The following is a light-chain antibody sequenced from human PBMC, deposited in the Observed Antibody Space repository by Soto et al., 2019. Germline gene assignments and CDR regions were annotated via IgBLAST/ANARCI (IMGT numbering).Light chain of an antibody. V-gene: IGLV6-57*01. J-gene: IGLJ3*02. CDR2: EDN. CDR1: SGSVASNY. CDR3: QSYDSSSHWV. Sequence: NFMLTQPHSVSESPGKTVTISCTRSSGSVASNYVQWYQQRPGSSPTTVIYEDNLRPSGVPDRFYGSIDSPSNSASLTISGLKTEDEADYYCQSYDSSSHWVFGGGTKLTVL.